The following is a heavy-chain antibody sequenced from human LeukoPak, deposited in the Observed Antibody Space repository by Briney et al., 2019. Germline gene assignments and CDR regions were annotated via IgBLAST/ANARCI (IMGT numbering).Heavy chain of an antibody. V-gene: IGHV3-23*01. D-gene: IGHD2-8*02. CDR3: ATYRQVLLPLES. CDR2: IFPSGGEI. J-gene: IGHJ4*02. Sequence: PGGSLRLSCAASGFTFSTFAMIWVRQPPGKGPEWVSSIFPSGGEIHYADSVRGRFTISRDNSKSTLSLQMNSLRAEDTAIYYCATYRQVLLPLESWGQGTLVTVSS. CDR1: GFTFSTFA.